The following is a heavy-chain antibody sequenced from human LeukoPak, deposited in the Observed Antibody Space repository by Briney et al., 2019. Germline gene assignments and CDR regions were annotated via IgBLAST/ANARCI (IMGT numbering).Heavy chain of an antibody. CDR1: GFTFSSYG. J-gene: IGHJ6*02. D-gene: IGHD1-1*01. V-gene: IGHV3-30*18. CDR2: ISYDGSNK. Sequence: SGGSLRLSCAASGFTFSSYGMHWVRQAPGKGLEWVAVISYDGSNKFYADSVKGRFTISRDNSKNTLYLQMNSLRAEDTAVYYCAKDRWVGTSLGFFYYGMDVWGQGTTVAVSS. CDR3: AKDRWVGTSLGFFYYGMDV.